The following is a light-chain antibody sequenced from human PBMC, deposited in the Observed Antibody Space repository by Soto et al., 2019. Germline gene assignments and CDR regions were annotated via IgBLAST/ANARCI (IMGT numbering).Light chain of an antibody. J-gene: IGLJ2*01. CDR2: GNN. CDR3: QSYDSSLIGEV. Sequence: QSVLTQAPSVSGAPGQRVTISCTGSRSNIGAGYDVHWYHQLPGTAPKLLIYGNNNRPSGVPDRFSGSKSGTSASLAITGLQAEDEADYYCQSYDSSLIGEVFGGGTKLTVL. CDR1: RSNIGAGYD. V-gene: IGLV1-40*01.